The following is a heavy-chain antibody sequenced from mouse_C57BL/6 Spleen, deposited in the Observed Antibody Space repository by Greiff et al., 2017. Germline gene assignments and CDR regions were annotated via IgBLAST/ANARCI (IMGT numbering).Heavy chain of an antibody. D-gene: IGHD2-4*01. Sequence: QVQLKQSGPELVKPGASVKISCKASGYAFSSSWMNWVKQRPGKGLEWIGRIYPGDGDTNYNGKFKGKATLTADKSSSTAYMQLSSLTSEDSAVYFCARSCAYDSQFAYWGQGTLVTVSA. CDR3: ARSCAYDSQFAY. V-gene: IGHV1-82*01. CDR2: IYPGDGDT. CDR1: GYAFSSSW. J-gene: IGHJ3*01.